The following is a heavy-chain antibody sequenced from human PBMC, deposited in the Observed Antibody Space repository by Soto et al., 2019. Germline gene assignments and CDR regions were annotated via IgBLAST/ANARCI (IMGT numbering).Heavy chain of an antibody. CDR3: ERDNIVVVVAATTADNWFDP. V-gene: IGHV3-30-3*01. CDR1: GFTFSSYA. D-gene: IGHD2-15*01. CDR2: ISYGGSNK. Sequence: GGSLRLSCAASGFTFSSYAMHWVRQAPCKGLEWVAVISYGGSNKYYADSVKGRFTISRDNSKNTLYLQMNSLRAEDTAVYYFERDNIVVVVAATTADNWFDPWGQGTLVTVSS. J-gene: IGHJ5*02.